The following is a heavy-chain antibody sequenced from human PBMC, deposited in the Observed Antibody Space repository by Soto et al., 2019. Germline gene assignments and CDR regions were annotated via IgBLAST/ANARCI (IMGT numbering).Heavy chain of an antibody. CDR3: ARVVGDSTPGDY. CDR1: GYTFTSYY. V-gene: IGHV1-46*03. Sequence: ASVKVSCKASGYTFTSYYMHRVRQAPGQGLEWMGIINPSGGSTSYAQKFQGRVTMIRDTSTSTVYMELSSLRSEDTAVYYCARVVGDSTPGDYWGQGTLVTVSS. J-gene: IGHJ4*02. D-gene: IGHD4-17*01. CDR2: INPSGGST.